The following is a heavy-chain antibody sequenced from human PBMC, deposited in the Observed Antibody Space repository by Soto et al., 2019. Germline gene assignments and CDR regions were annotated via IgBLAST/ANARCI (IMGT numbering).Heavy chain of an antibody. J-gene: IGHJ4*02. D-gene: IGHD3-10*01. CDR3: AEVSRRGSAIDFDY. CDR1: GYTFSSYD. V-gene: IGHV1-8*01. Sequence: QVQLVQSGAEVKKPGASVKVSCKASGYTFSSYDINWVRQATGQGLEWMGWMNPSSGNTGYAQTFQGRVTMTRDTSISPAYMELSSLRSDDTAVYYCAEVSRRGSAIDFDYWGQGTLVTVSS. CDR2: MNPSSGNT.